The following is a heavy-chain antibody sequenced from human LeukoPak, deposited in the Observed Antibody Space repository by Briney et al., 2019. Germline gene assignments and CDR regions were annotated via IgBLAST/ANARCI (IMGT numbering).Heavy chain of an antibody. J-gene: IGHJ4*02. CDR3: ARQGSNSWKLFDY. Sequence: PSETLSLTCAVSGGSVSTGNFYWAWIRQPPGRGLEWIASIYYSGSATYNPSLRSRVTISVDRSKNEFSLNLTSVTAADTAVYYCARQGSNSWKLFDYWGQGPLVTVSS. CDR1: GGSVSTGNFY. CDR2: IYYSGSA. V-gene: IGHV4-39*07. D-gene: IGHD6-13*01.